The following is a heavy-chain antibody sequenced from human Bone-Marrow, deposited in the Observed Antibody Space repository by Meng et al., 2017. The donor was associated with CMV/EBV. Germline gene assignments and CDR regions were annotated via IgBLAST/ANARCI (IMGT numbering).Heavy chain of an antibody. J-gene: IGHJ4*02. CDR1: CYPCAATP. CDR3: VRESWHYDN. V-gene: IGHV1-2*06. D-gene: IGHD1-7*01. CDR2: VIAVTGDA. Sequence: VFCVASCYPCAATPLPWVRQAPGQGLGWIGRVIAVTGDAASAQTFQGRVTLTRDTSSSTAYMELTTLRPDDTAVYYCVRESWHYDNWGQGTLVTVSS.